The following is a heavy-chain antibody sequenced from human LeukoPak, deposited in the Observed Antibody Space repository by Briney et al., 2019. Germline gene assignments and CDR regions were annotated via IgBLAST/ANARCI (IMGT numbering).Heavy chain of an antibody. CDR2: ISSSSSYI. V-gene: IGHV3-21*01. CDR1: GFTFSSYS. D-gene: IGHD5-18*01. Sequence: PGGSLRLSCAASGFTFSSYSMNWVRQAPGKGLEWVSSISSSSSYIYYADSVKGRFTISRDNAKNSLYLQMNSLRAEDTAVYYCARDGYSYGYLVPPTRMDVWGQGTTVTVPS. J-gene: IGHJ6*02. CDR3: ARDGYSYGYLVPPTRMDV.